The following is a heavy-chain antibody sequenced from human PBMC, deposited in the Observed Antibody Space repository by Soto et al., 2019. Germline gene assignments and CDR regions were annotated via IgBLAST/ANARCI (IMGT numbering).Heavy chain of an antibody. V-gene: IGHV1-2*02. CDR1: GYTFSDYY. Sequence: QVQLVQSGAEVQKPGASVKVSCKASGYTFSDYYVHWVRQAPGQGLEWMGWISLKSGGTNYAQKFQGRVTLTRDTSIFTAYMELSRLRSDDTAVYYCTRNAFYYNSSGYHDGFDIWGQGTLVTVSS. D-gene: IGHD3-22*01. CDR2: ISLKSGGT. CDR3: TRNAFYYNSSGYHDGFDI. J-gene: IGHJ3*02.